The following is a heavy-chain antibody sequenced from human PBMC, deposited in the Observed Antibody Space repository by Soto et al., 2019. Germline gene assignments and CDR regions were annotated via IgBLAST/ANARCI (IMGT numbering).Heavy chain of an antibody. CDR1: GFTFSSYS. V-gene: IGHV3-21*01. Sequence: GGSLRLSCAASGFTFSSYSMNWVRQAPGKGLEWVSSISSSSSYIYYADSVKGRFTISRDNAKNSLYLQMNSLRAEDTAVYYCARTPKLLWFGELTPQPNWFDPRGQGTLVTVSS. CDR3: ARTPKLLWFGELTPQPNWFDP. CDR2: ISSSSSYI. J-gene: IGHJ5*02. D-gene: IGHD3-10*01.